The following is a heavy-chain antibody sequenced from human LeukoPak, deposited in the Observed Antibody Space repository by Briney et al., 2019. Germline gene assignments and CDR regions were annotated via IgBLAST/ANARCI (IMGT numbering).Heavy chain of an antibody. D-gene: IGHD6-13*01. J-gene: IGHJ4*02. V-gene: IGHV3-53*04. CDR2: IYSGGST. CDR1: GFTFSNYA. Sequence: GGSLRLSCAASGFTFSNYAMSWVRQAPGKGLEWVSVIYSGGSTYYADSVKGRFTISRHNSKNTLYLQMNSLRAEDTAVYYCARDGSWSLFDYWGQGTLVTVSS. CDR3: ARDGSWSLFDY.